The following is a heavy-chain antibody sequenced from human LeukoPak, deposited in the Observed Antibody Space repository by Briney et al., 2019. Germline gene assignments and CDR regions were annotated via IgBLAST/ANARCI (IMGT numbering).Heavy chain of an antibody. J-gene: IGHJ4*02. CDR3: ATGLSSGSYTDY. V-gene: IGHV3-7*01. Sequence: GGSLRLSCAASGFTFGSYWMTWMRQTPGKGLEWVANIKTDGSETYYLDSVKGRFTVSRDNAKNSLYLQMNSLRAEDTAVYYCATGLSSGSYTDYWGQGTLVTVSS. CDR2: IKTDGSET. D-gene: IGHD3-10*01. CDR1: GFTFGSYW.